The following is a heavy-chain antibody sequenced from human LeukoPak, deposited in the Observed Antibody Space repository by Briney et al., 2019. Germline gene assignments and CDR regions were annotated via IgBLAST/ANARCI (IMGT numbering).Heavy chain of an antibody. CDR2: ISWDGGST. CDR1: GFTFDDYA. Sequence: PGGSLRLSCAAYGFTFDDYAMHWVRQAPGKGLEWVSLISWDGGSTYYADSVKGRFTISRDNSKNSLYLQMNSLRAEDTALYYCAKDYCSSTSCYFDYWGQGTLVTV. J-gene: IGHJ4*02. D-gene: IGHD2-2*01. CDR3: AKDYCSSTSCYFDY. V-gene: IGHV3-43D*04.